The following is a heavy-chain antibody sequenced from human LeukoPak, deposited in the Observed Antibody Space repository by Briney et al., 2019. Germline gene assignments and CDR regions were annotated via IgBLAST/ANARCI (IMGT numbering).Heavy chain of an antibody. CDR1: GFTFSNYG. V-gene: IGHV3-33*01. D-gene: IGHD7-27*01. CDR2: IWYDGSNK. Sequence: GGSLRLSCAASGFTFSNYGMHWVRQAPGKGLECVAVIWYDGSNKYYADSVKGRFTISRDNSKNTLYLHMNSLRADDTAVYYCARDHSPKWGSGERYFDYWGLETLVTVSS. CDR3: ARDHSPKWGSGERYFDY. J-gene: IGHJ4*02.